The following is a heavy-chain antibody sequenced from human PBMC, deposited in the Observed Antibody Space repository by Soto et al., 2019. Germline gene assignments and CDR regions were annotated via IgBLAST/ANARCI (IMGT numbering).Heavy chain of an antibody. Sequence: SETLSLTCTVSGGSVSSSSYYWGWVRQPPGKGLEWIGSVYYSGSTYYNPSLKSRVTISVDTSKNQFSLKLSSVTAADTAVYYCARPSIAARTSPNYWARGTLVTVSS. D-gene: IGHD6-6*01. CDR1: GGSVSSSSYY. CDR2: VYYSGST. V-gene: IGHV4-39*01. CDR3: ARPSIAARTSPNY. J-gene: IGHJ4*02.